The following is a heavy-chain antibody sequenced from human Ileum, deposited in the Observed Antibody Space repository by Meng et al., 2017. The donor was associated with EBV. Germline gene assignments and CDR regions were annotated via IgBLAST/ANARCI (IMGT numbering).Heavy chain of an antibody. V-gene: IGHV4-30-4*01. CDR1: GVSISSGYFH. J-gene: IGHJ4*02. CDR2: HSGST. Sequence: QVQPQGPGPGLVKPSQTLSLTCAVSGVSISSGYFHWSWIRQPPGKGLEWIGHSGSTSYNPSLRSRVTISVDTSKNQFSLKVDSATAGDTAVYYCVSYAVGAGGIGYWGQGSLVTVSS. D-gene: IGHD1-26*01. CDR3: VSYAVGAGGIGY.